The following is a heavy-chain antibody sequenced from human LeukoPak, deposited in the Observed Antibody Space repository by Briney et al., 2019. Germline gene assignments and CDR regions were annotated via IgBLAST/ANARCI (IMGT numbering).Heavy chain of an antibody. Sequence: GGSLRLSCAASGFNFSSYWMHWVRQAPGKGLVWISRINYDGTTTSYADSVKGRFTISRDNSKNTLYLQMNSLRAEDTAVYYCAKGDSSYPDYWGQGTLVTVSS. CDR1: GFNFSSYW. CDR2: INYDGTTT. J-gene: IGHJ4*02. V-gene: IGHV3-74*01. CDR3: AKGDSSYPDY. D-gene: IGHD3-22*01.